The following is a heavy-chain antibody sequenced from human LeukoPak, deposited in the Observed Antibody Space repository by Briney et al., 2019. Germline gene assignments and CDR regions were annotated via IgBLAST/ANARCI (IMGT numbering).Heavy chain of an antibody. CDR2: INSDGSST. Sequence: GGSLRLSCAASGFTFSDFSMNWVRQAPGKGLVWVSRINSDGSSTSYADSVKGRFTISRDNAKNTLYLQMNSLRAEDTAVYYCARAGYDSSGPRYYFDYWGQGTLVTVSS. V-gene: IGHV3-74*01. CDR1: GFTFSDFS. CDR3: ARAGYDSSGPRYYFDY. J-gene: IGHJ4*02. D-gene: IGHD3-22*01.